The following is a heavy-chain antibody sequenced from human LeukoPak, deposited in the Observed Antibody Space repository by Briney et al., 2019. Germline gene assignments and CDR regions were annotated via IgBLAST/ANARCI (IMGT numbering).Heavy chain of an antibody. V-gene: IGHV4-59*12. CDR2: IYYSGST. D-gene: IGHD3-3*01. J-gene: IGHJ6*04. CDR3: ARGALGITIFGVVNSFRSLGSGGLDV. CDR1: GGSISSYY. Sequence: NPSETLSLTCTVSGGSISSYYWSWIRQPPGKGLEWIGYIYYSGSTNYNPSLKSRVTISVDTSKNQFSLKLSSVTAADTAVYYCARGALGITIFGVVNSFRSLGSGGLDVWGKGTTVTVSS.